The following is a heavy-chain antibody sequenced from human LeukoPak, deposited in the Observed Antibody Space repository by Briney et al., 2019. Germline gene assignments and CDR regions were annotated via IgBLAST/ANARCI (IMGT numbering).Heavy chain of an antibody. J-gene: IGHJ4*02. CDR2: ISADETGT. Sequence: GGSLRLSCAASGFTFSAYGMNWFRQAPGKGLEWVSSISADETGTYYTNSVKGRFTISRDNSKNTVSLQMNSLRGEDTAVYYCAKRSVCTTTHCYGFDFWGQGTLVTVSS. V-gene: IGHV3-23*01. CDR3: AKRSVCTTTHCYGFDF. D-gene: IGHD2-2*01. CDR1: GFTFSAYG.